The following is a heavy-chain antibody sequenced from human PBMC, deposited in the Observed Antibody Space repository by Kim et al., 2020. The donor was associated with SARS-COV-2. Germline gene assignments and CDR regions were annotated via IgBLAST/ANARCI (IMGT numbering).Heavy chain of an antibody. CDR1: GFTFSDYY. V-gene: IGHV3-11*01. D-gene: IGHD5-18*01. CDR2: ISSSGDTI. J-gene: IGHJ5*02. Sequence: GGSLRLSCAASGFTFSDYYMSWIRQAPGKGLEWVSYISSSGDTIYYADSVNGRFTVSRDNAKNSLYLQMNSLRVEDTAVYYCARDLYGSGYNYAYSPWGQGTLVTVSS. CDR3: ARDLYGSGYNYAYSP.